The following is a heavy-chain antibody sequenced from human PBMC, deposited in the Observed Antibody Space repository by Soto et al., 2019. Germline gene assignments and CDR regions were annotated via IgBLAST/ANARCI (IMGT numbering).Heavy chain of an antibody. V-gene: IGHV3-74*01. CDR3: AKDSSLLWFGDGGKYYGMDV. CDR1: GFTFSSYW. CDR2: INSDGSST. Sequence: GGSLRLSCAASGFTFSSYWMHWVRQAPGKGLVWVSRINSDGSSTSYADSVKGRFTISRDNAKNTLYLQMNSLRAEDTAVYYCAKDSSLLWFGDGGKYYGMDVWGKGTTVTVSS. D-gene: IGHD3-10*01. J-gene: IGHJ6*04.